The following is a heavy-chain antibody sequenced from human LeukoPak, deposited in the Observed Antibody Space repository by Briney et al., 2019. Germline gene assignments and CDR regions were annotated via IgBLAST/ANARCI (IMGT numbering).Heavy chain of an antibody. CDR2: ISAYNGNT. D-gene: IGHD6-13*01. CDR3: ARDNSSSWLGDEYFQH. Sequence: ASVKVSCKASGYTFTSYGISWVRQAPGQGLEWMGWISAYNGNTNYAQKLQGRVTMTTDTSTSTAYMELRSLRSDDTAVYYCARDNSSSWLGDEYFQHWGQGTLVTVSS. CDR1: GYTFTSYG. V-gene: IGHV1-18*01. J-gene: IGHJ1*01.